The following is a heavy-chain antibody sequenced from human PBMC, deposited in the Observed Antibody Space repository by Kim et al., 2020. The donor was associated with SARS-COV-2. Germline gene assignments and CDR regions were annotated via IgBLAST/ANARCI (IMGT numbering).Heavy chain of an antibody. V-gene: IGHV4-39*01. CDR3: ARHEWERHDDAFDI. CDR1: GGSISSSSYY. CDR2: IYDSGST. J-gene: IGHJ3*02. D-gene: IGHD1-26*01. Sequence: SETLSLTCTVSGGSISSSSYYWVWIRQPPGKGREGIVSIYDSGSTYYNPSIKSRVTISVDTSKNQLSLKLSSVTAADTAVYYGARHEWERHDDAFDIWGQGTMVTVSP.